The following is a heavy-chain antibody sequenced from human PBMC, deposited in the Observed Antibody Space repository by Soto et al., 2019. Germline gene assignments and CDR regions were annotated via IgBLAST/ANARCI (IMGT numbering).Heavy chain of an antibody. CDR2: IYWDADK. D-gene: IGHD3-22*01. CDR3: ADTRAIVVIVAEDEYFQH. CDR1: GFSLSTSGVG. V-gene: IGHV2-5*02. J-gene: IGHJ1*01. Sequence: QITLKESGPTLVKPTQTLTLTCTFSGFSLSTSGVGVGWIRQPPGQGLEWLALIYWDADKRYSPSLKSRLTTTKDTSKNQVVLTMTNVNPAETATYYCADTRAIVVIVAEDEYFQHWGQGTLVTVSS.